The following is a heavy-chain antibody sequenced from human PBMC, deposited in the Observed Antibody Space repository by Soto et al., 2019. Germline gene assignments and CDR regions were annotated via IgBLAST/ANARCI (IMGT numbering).Heavy chain of an antibody. D-gene: IGHD6-19*01. CDR3: ARDSSGWVD. J-gene: IGHJ4*02. CDR1: GFTFSSYA. V-gene: IGHV3-30-3*01. Sequence: QVQLVESGGGVVQPGRSLRLSCAASGFTFSSYAMHWVRQAPGKGLEWVAVISYDGSNKYYADSVKGRFTISRDNSKNTPYLQMNSLRAEDTAVYYCARDSSGWVDWGQGTLVTVSS. CDR2: ISYDGSNK.